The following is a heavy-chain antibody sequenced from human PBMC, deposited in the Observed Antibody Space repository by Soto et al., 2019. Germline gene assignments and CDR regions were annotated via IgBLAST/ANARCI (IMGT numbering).Heavy chain of an antibody. J-gene: IGHJ4*02. Sequence: TGGSLRVSWTASGFTFTDYYMTWIRQPPGKGLEWVSFIDYYGKTIYYADSVRGRFTISRDNAKNSLYLQMNSLRAEDTAVYYCVRRSSYFESWGQGTLVTVSS. CDR1: GFTFTDYY. CDR2: IDYYGKTI. V-gene: IGHV3-11*01. CDR3: VRRSSYFES.